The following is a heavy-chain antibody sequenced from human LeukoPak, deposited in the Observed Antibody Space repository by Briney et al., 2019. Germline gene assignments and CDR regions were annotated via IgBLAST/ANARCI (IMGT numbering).Heavy chain of an antibody. CDR1: GFTFSGSA. CDR3: TSSLPPYYDYVWGSYRDRNFDY. V-gene: IGHV3-73*01. D-gene: IGHD3-16*01. Sequence: GGSLRLSCAASGFTFSGSAMLWVRQASGKGLEWVGRIRSKANSYATAYAASVKGRFTISRDDSKNTAYLQMNSLKTEDTAVYYCTSSLPPYYDYVWGSYRDRNFDYWGQGTLVTVSS. J-gene: IGHJ4*02. CDR2: IRSKANSYAT.